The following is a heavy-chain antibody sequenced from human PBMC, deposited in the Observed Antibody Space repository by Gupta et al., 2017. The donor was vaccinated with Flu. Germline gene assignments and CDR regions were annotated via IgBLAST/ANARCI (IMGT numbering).Heavy chain of an antibody. Sequence: QVQLVESGGGLVKPGGSLRLSCAASGFTFSDYYMSWIRQAPGKGLEWVSYISSSSSYTNYADSVKGRFTISRDNAKNSLYLQMNSLRAEDTAVYYCARDQSIAVAGTALGYFDYWGQGTLVTVSS. V-gene: IGHV3-11*05. D-gene: IGHD6-19*01. J-gene: IGHJ4*02. CDR1: GFTFSDYY. CDR2: ISSSSSYT. CDR3: ARDQSIAVAGTALGYFDY.